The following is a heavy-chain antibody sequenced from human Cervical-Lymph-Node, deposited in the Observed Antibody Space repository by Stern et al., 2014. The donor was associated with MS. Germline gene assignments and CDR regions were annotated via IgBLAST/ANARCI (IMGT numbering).Heavy chain of an antibody. Sequence: VQLEESGGGVVQPGRSLRLSCAASGFTLSEYGMHWVRQAPGKGLEWVAVIWHDASDEDYAESVKGRFRISRDNAKNTLFLQMDSLRVEDTAVYYCTREARSSVNWAMGGWFPPWGQGTLVTVSS. CDR2: IWHDASDE. J-gene: IGHJ5*02. CDR1: GFTLSEYG. D-gene: IGHD1-1*01. CDR3: TREARSSVNWAMGGWFPP. V-gene: IGHV3-33*01.